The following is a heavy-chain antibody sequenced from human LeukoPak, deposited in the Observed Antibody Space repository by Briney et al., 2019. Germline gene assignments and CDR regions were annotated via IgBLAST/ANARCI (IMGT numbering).Heavy chain of an antibody. CDR2: INHSGST. D-gene: IGHD2-15*01. CDR1: GGSFSGYY. Sequence: SETLSLTCAVYGGSFSGYYWSWIRQPPGKGLEWIGEINHSGSTNYNPSLKSRVTISVDASKNQFSLKLSSVTAADTAVYYCARQAQEGISNYYYMDVWGKGTTVTVSS. V-gene: IGHV4-34*01. J-gene: IGHJ6*03. CDR3: ARQAQEGISNYYYMDV.